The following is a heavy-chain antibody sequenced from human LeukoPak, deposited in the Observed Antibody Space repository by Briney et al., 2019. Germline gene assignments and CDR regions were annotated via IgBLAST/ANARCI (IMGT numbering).Heavy chain of an antibody. CDR2: ISSSGSTI. V-gene: IGHV3-11*01. J-gene: IGHJ4*02. D-gene: IGHD3-22*01. CDR3: ANSRSSGYYRPYYFDY. CDR1: GFTFSDYY. Sequence: GGSLRLSWAASGFTFSDYYMSWIRQAPGKGLEWVSYISSSGSTIYYADSVKGRFTISRDNAKNSLYLQMNSLRAEDTAVYYCANSRSSGYYRPYYFDYWGQGTLVTVSS.